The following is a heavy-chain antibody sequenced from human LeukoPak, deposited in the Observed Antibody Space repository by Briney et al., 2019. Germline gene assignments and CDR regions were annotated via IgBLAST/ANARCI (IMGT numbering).Heavy chain of an antibody. Sequence: PSETLSLTCTVSGGSISSSSAYWGWIRQPPGKGLEWIGSIYYSKNTYYNPSLKSRVTISADTSKNQFSLTLGSVSAADTAVYFCARVFYYGSGTFDLWGRGTLVTVSS. V-gene: IGHV4-39*07. CDR1: GGSISSSSAY. D-gene: IGHD3-10*01. J-gene: IGHJ2*01. CDR2: IYYSKNT. CDR3: ARVFYYGSGTFDL.